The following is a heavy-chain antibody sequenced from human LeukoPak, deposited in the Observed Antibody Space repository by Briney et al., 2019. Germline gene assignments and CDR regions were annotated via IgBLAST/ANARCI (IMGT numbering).Heavy chain of an antibody. V-gene: IGHV3-23*01. Sequence: GGSLRLSCAASGFTFTSYATSWVRQAPGKGLEWVSAISGSGGSTYYADSVKGRFTISRDNSKNTLYLQMNSLRAEDTAVYYCANHQPIPEVDYWGQGTLVAVSS. D-gene: IGHD2-2*02. J-gene: IGHJ4*02. CDR2: ISGSGGST. CDR3: ANHQPIPEVDY. CDR1: GFTFTSYA.